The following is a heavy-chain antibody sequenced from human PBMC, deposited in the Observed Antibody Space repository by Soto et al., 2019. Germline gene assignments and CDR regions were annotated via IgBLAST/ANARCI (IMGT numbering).Heavy chain of an antibody. D-gene: IGHD6-13*01. J-gene: IGHJ6*02. CDR3: AKDRLPGIAAAGMLRDYYYGMDV. CDR2: VSGSGGST. Sequence: GGSLRLSCAASGFTFSSYAMSWVRQAPGKGLEWVSAVSGSGGSTYYADSVKGRFTISRDNSKNTLYLQMNSLRAEDTAVYYCAKDRLPGIAAAGMLRDYYYGMDVWGQGTTVTVSS. CDR1: GFTFSSYA. V-gene: IGHV3-23*01.